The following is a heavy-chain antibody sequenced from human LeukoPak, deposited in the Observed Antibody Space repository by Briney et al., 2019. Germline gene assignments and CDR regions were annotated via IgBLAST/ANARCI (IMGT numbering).Heavy chain of an antibody. Sequence: PGGSLRLSCAASGFTFSNAWMSWVRQAPGKGLEWVGRIKSKTDGGTTDYAAPVKGRFTISRDDSKNTLYLQMNSLKTEDTAVYYCTTDEARWLVLRYGKTLHDAFDIWGQGTMVTVSS. CDR1: GFTFSNAW. CDR3: TTDEARWLVLRYGKTLHDAFDI. CDR2: IKSKTDGGTT. V-gene: IGHV3-15*01. J-gene: IGHJ3*02. D-gene: IGHD6-19*01.